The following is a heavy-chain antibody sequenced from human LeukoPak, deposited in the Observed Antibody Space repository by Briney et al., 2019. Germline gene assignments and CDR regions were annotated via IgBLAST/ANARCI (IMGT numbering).Heavy chain of an antibody. D-gene: IGHD6-19*01. J-gene: IGHJ3*02. CDR1: GGSISGFY. V-gene: IGHV4-59*01. CDR2: IYYSGST. CDR3: AREGIAVGRAFDI. Sequence: SETLSLTCSVSGGSISGFYWSWIRQPPGKGLEWIGYIYYSGSTNYNPSLKSRVTISVDTSKNQFSLKLSSVTAADTAVYYCAREGIAVGRAFDIWGQGTMVTVSS.